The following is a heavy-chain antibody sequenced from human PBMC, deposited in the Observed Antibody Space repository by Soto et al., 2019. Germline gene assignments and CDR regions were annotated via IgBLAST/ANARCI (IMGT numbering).Heavy chain of an antibody. CDR3: AKGTASGHYYYYGMDV. CDR2: ISWNSGSI. D-gene: IGHD3-3*01. J-gene: IGHJ6*01. Sequence: EVQLVESGGGLVQPGRSLRLSCAASGFTFDDYAMHWVRQAPGKGLEWVSGISWNSGSIGYADSVKGRFTISRDNAKNSLYLQMNSLRAEDTALYYCAKGTASGHYYYYGMDVW. CDR1: GFTFDDYA. V-gene: IGHV3-9*01.